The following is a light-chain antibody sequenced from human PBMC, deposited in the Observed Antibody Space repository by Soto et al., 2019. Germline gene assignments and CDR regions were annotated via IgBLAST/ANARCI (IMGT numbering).Light chain of an antibody. CDR1: PSISSN. Sequence: EIVMTQSAATMSVSPGERSTPSRLASPSISSNLAWYQQTPGQSPLLLMFRTSSRATGFPARFSGSGSGTEFNLTISSLQSEDFGVYYCQQYNNWPRATFGEGTKVDIK. CDR3: QQYNNWPRAT. CDR2: RTS. V-gene: IGKV3-15*01. J-gene: IGKJ4*01.